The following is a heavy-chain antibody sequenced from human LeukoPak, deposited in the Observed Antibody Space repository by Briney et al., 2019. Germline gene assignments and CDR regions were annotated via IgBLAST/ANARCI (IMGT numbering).Heavy chain of an antibody. D-gene: IGHD1-1*01. CDR3: ARGPELERFDY. CDR2: IIPMFGTA. CDR1: AGTFSIYA. Sequence: SVTVSFTASAGTFSIYAISWVRQAPGQGLEWMGGIIPMFGTANYAQKFQSRVTITTDESTSTDYMELSSLRSEDTAVYYCARGPELERFDYWGQGTLVTVSS. V-gene: IGHV1-69*05. J-gene: IGHJ4*02.